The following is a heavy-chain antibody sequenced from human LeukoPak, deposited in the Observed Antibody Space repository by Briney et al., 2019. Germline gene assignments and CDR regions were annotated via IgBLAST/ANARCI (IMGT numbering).Heavy chain of an antibody. V-gene: IGHV3-23*01. CDR3: AKKVSGDKSEFDS. D-gene: IGHD4-23*01. CDR1: GFTFSDYA. Sequence: GGSLRLSCAASGFTFSDYAMGWVRQAPGKGLESVSTISRSGATTYYAASVKGRFTVSRDNSKNTLFLQMDGLSAEDTALYYCAKKVSGDKSEFDSWGQGTLVTVSS. J-gene: IGHJ4*02. CDR2: ISRSGATT.